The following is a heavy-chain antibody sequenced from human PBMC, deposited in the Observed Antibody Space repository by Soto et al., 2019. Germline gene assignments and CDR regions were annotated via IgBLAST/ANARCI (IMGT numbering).Heavy chain of an antibody. J-gene: IGHJ5*02. D-gene: IGHD3-10*01. V-gene: IGHV2-5*02. CDR1: SGVG. Sequence: SGVGVGWIRQPPGKALEWLALIYWDDDKRYSPSLKSRLTITKDTSKNQVVLTMTNMDPVDTATYYCAHYFYGSAVAPWGQGTLVTVSS. CDR3: AHYFYGSAVAP. CDR2: IYWDDDK.